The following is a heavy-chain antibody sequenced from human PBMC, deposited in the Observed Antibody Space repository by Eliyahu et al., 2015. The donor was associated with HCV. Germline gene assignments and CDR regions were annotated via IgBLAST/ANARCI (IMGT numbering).Heavy chain of an antibody. J-gene: IGHJ4*02. D-gene: IGHD3-22*01. CDR3: ARDTYYYDTSGYYPGYFDY. CDR2: ISSSSSYI. V-gene: IGHV3-21*01. CDR1: GXXFSSYX. Sequence: EVQLVESGGGLVKPGGSLRXSCAASGXXFSSYXMXWVRQAPGKGLEWISSISSSSSYIYYADSVKGRFTISRDNAKNSLYLQMHSLRAEDTAVYYCARDTYYYDTSGYYPGYFDYWGQGTLVTVSS.